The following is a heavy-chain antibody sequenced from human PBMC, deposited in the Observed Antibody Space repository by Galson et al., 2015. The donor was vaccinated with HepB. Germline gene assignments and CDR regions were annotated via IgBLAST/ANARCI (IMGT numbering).Heavy chain of an antibody. CDR2: ISSSSSYI. J-gene: IGHJ4*02. CDR3: ARPYDILTVALMGY. Sequence: SLRLSCAASGFTFSSYGMNWVRQAPGKGLEWVSSISSSSSYIYYADSVKGRFTISRDNAKNSLYLQMNSLRAEDTAVYYCARPYDILTVALMGYWGQGTLVTVSS. CDR1: GFTFSSYG. D-gene: IGHD3-9*01. V-gene: IGHV3-21*01.